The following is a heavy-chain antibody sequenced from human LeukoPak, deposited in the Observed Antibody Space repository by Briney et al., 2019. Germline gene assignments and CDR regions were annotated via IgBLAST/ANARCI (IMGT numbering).Heavy chain of an antibody. CDR2: ISSSGSNI. CDR1: GFTFSDYY. Sequence: GGSLRLSCAASGFTFSDYYMSWIRQAPGKGLEWVSYISSSGSNIYYADCVKGRFTISRDNAKNSLYLQMNSLRVEDTAVYYCARAGYSSSWYYFEYWGQGTLVTVSS. D-gene: IGHD6-13*01. V-gene: IGHV3-11*01. CDR3: ARAGYSSSWYYFEY. J-gene: IGHJ4*02.